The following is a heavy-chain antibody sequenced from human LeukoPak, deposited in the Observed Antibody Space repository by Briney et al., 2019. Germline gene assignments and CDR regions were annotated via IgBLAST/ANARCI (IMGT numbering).Heavy chain of an antibody. Sequence: KAGGSLRLSCSASGFTFSSYAMHWVRQAPGKGLGYVSAISSNGGSTYYADSVKGRFTISRDNSKNTLYLQMSSLRAEDTAVYYCVRSPGAFDIWGQGTMVTVSS. CDR2: ISSNGGST. V-gene: IGHV3-64D*06. J-gene: IGHJ3*02. CDR1: GFTFSSYA. CDR3: VRSPGAFDI.